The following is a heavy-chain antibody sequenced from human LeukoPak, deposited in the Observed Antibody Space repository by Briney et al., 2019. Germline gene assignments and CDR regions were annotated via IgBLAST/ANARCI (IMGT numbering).Heavy chain of an antibody. Sequence: EASVKVSCKASGYTFTSNDINWVRQATGQGLEWMGWMNPNSRNTGYAQKFQGRVTMTRNTSISTAYMELSSLRSEDTAVYYCARGQILRYFDWFTPSLARNDYWGQGTLVTVSS. CDR3: ARGQILRYFDWFTPSLARNDY. CDR2: MNPNSRNT. CDR1: GYTFTSND. D-gene: IGHD3-9*01. J-gene: IGHJ4*02. V-gene: IGHV1-8*01.